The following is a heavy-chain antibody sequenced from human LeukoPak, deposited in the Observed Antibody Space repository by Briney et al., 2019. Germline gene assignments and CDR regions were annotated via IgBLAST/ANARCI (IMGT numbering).Heavy chain of an antibody. D-gene: IGHD3-22*01. J-gene: IGHJ5*02. V-gene: IGHV4-34*01. CDR1: GGSFSGYY. Sequence: SETLSLTCAVYGGSFSGYYWSWIRQPPGKGLEWIGEINHSGSTNYNPSLKSRVTISVDTSKNQFSLKLSSVTAADTAVYYCARRRIRGYYDSSGSYNWFDPWGQGTLVTVSS. CDR3: ARRRIRGYYDSSGSYNWFDP. CDR2: INHSGST.